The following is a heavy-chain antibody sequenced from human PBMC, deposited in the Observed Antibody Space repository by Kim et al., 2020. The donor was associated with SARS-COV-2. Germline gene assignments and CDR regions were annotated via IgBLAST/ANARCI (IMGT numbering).Heavy chain of an antibody. CDR1: GFTVSSNY. D-gene: IGHD2-21*02. J-gene: IGHJ3*02. V-gene: IGHV3-53*01. CDR3: ARVRNCGGDCSAFDI. CDR2: IYSGGST. Sequence: GGSLRLSCAASGFTVSSNYMSWVRQAPGKGLEWVSVIYSGGSTYYADSVKGRFTISRDNSKNTLYLQMNSLRAEDTAVYYCARVRNCGGDCSAFDIWGQGTMVTVSS.